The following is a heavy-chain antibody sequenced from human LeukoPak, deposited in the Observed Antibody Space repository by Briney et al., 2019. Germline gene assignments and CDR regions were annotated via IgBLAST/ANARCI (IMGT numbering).Heavy chain of an antibody. J-gene: IGHJ4*02. D-gene: IGHD3-22*01. CDR3: AKEAYDSSGYYLEDY. CDR2: ISGSGGST. V-gene: IGHV3-23*01. CDR1: GFPFSSYW. Sequence: GGSLRPSCVASGFPFSSYWMTWVRQAPGKGLEWVSAISGSGGSTYYADSVKGRFTISRDNSKNTLYLQMNSLRAEDTAVYYCAKEAYDSSGYYLEDYWGQGTLVTVSS.